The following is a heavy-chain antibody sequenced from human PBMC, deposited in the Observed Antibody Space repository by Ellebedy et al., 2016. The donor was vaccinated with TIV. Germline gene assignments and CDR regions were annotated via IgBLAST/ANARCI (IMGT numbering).Heavy chain of an antibody. CDR3: ARVAPPSTTFPPTYYLDH. D-gene: IGHD2/OR15-2a*01. CDR1: GSSISDYY. CDR2: IYYTGTT. Sequence: MPSETLSLTCIVAGSSISDYYWSWIRQSPGKGLEWIGNIYYTGTTTYNPSLKSRIPMSFDRSKNQFSLKLSSVSAADTAAYYCARVAPPSTTFPPTYYLDHWGQGALVTVSS. V-gene: IGHV4-59*08. J-gene: IGHJ4*02.